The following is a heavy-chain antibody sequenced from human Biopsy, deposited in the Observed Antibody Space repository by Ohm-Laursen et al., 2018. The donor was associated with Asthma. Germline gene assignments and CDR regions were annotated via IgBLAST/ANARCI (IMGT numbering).Heavy chain of an antibody. CDR3: ARMIAIFGVVSRGMDV. J-gene: IGHJ6*02. CDR2: IKQDGSEK. V-gene: IGHV3-7*02. CDR1: GLTFSSYW. D-gene: IGHD3-3*01. Sequence: GSLRLSCSASGLTFSSYWMSWVRQAPGKGLEWVANIKQDGSEKYYVDSVKGRFTISRDNAKNSLYLQMNSLRDEDTAVYYCARMIAIFGVVSRGMDVWGQGTTVTVSS.